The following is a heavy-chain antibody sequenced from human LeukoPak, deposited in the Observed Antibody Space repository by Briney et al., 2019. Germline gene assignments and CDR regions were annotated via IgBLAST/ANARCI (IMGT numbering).Heavy chain of an antibody. V-gene: IGHV4-59*01. CDR3: ARSIAAAGTADY. J-gene: IGHJ4*02. CDR2: IYYSGST. D-gene: IGHD6-13*01. CDR1: GGSISSYY. Sequence: PSETLPLTCTVSGGSISSYYWSWIRQPPGKGLEWIGYIYYSGSTNYNPSLKSRVTISVDTSKNQFSLKLSSVTAADTAVYYCARSIAAAGTADYWGQGTLVTVSS.